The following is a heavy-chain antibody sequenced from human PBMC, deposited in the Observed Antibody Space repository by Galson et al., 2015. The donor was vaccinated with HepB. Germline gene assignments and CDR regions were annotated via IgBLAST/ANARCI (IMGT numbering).Heavy chain of an antibody. CDR3: ARERGEVLLWFGELSGGFDY. J-gene: IGHJ4*02. CDR1: GFTFSSYG. D-gene: IGHD3-10*01. CDR2: IWYDGSNK. V-gene: IGHV3-33*01. Sequence: SLRLSCAASGFTFSSYGMHWVRQAPGKGLEWVAVIWYDGSNKYYADSVKGRFTISRDNSKNTLYLQMNSLRAEDTAVYYCARERGEVLLWFGELSGGFDYWGQGTLVTVSS.